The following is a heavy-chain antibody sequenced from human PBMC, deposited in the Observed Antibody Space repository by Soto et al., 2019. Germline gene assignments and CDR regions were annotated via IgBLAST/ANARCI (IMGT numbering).Heavy chain of an antibody. J-gene: IGHJ4*02. CDR2: FIHSGIS. D-gene: IGHD1-1*01. V-gene: IGHV4-59*02. CDR1: NVSVTGHY. Sequence: QVQLQESGPGLVKPSETLSLTCTVSNVSVTGHYWAWIRQPPGKGLECIGYFIHSGISNFSPSLKSRVTFSVDTSKNQFSLKVTSVTAADTAIYYCARTTSGWDYFDFWGQGVLVTVSS. CDR3: ARTTSGWDYFDF.